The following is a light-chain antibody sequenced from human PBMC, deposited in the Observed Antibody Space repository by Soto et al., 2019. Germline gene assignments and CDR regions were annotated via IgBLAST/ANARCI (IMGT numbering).Light chain of an antibody. J-gene: IGLJ1*01. CDR2: GNN. CDR1: SSNIGAGYD. CDR3: QSYASSLSANFV. V-gene: IGLV1-40*01. Sequence: QSVLTQPPSVSGAPGQRVTISCTGSSSNIGAGYDVHWYQQLPGKAPKLLIYGNNNRPSGVPDRSSGSKSGTSASLAITGLRADDEADYYCQSYASSLSANFVFGTGTKVTVL.